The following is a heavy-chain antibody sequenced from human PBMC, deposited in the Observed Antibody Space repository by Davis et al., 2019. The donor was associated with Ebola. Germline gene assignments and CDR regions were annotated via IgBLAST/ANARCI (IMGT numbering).Heavy chain of an antibody. CDR1: GFTFSTYS. CDR3: ATSCTTTAGLGGS. V-gene: IGHV3-21*01. CDR2: ISSDSDYI. Sequence: GESLKISCAASGFTFSTYSMSWVRQAPGKGLEWVSSISSDSDYIYYADSVKGRFTISRDNSDNTVYLQMDTLRGEDTAVYYCATSCTTTAGLGGSWGQGTLVTVSS. J-gene: IGHJ5*02. D-gene: IGHD3-16*01.